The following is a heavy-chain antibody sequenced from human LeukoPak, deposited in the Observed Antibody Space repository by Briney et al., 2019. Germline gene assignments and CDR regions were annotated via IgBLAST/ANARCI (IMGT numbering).Heavy chain of an antibody. J-gene: IGHJ4*02. Sequence: PGRSLRLSCAASGITFRNYGMHWDRQAPGKGLEWVAVLWYDGSNKDYADSVKGRFTVSRDNSRNTLFLQMNSLRVEDTAVYYCATDRATQYFDYWGQGTLVSVPS. CDR3: ATDRATQYFDY. V-gene: IGHV3-33*01. D-gene: IGHD2-15*01. CDR1: GITFRNYG. CDR2: LWYDGSNK.